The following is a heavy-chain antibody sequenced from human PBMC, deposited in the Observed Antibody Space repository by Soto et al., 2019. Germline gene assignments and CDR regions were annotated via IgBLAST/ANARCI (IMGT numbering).Heavy chain of an antibody. J-gene: IGHJ6*02. V-gene: IGHV5-51*01. CDR2: IYPGDSDT. CDR3: ARFAAAGYCGMDV. Sequence: PGESLKISCKGSGYSFTSYWSGWVRQMPGKGLEWMGIIYPGDSDTRYSPSFQGQVTISADKSISTAYLQWSSLKASDTAMYYCARFAAAGYCGMDVWGQGTTVTVSS. CDR1: GYSFTSYW. D-gene: IGHD6-13*01.